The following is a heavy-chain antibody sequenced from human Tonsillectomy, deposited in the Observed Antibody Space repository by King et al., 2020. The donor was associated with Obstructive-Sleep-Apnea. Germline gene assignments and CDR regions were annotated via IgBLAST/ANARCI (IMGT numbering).Heavy chain of an antibody. Sequence: QLVQSGAEVKKPGSSVKVSCKASGGTFSSYAISWVRQAPGQGLEWMGGIIPIFGTANYAQKFQGRATITADESTSTAYMELSSLRSEDTAVYYCARDRSGYYYDTPALFYFDYWGQGTLVTVSS. J-gene: IGHJ4*02. CDR3: ARDRSGYYYDTPALFYFDY. D-gene: IGHD3-22*01. CDR2: IIPIFGTA. CDR1: GGTFSSYA. V-gene: IGHV1-69*01.